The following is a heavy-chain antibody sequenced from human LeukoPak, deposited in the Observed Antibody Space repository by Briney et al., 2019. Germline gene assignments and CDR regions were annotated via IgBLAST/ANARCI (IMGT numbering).Heavy chain of an antibody. D-gene: IGHD2-21*01. CDR3: AKDPIGGETHFDY. J-gene: IGHJ4*02. V-gene: IGHV3-30*02. CDR1: GFTFSSYG. Sequence: PGGSLRLSCAASGFTFSSYGMHWVRQAPGKGLKWVAFIRYDGSNKYYADSVKGRFTISRDNSKNTLYLQMNSLRAEDTAVYYCAKDPIGGETHFDYWGQGTLVTVSS. CDR2: IRYDGSNK.